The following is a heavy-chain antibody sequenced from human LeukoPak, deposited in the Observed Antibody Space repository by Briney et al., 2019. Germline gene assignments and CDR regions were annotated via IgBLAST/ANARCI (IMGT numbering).Heavy chain of an antibody. D-gene: IGHD3-9*01. CDR3: ARHPLRYFDWLPGD. J-gene: IGHJ4*02. CDR1: GGTFSSYA. V-gene: IGHV1-69*13. Sequence: SVKVSCKASGGTFSSYAISWVRQAPGQGLEWMGGIIPIFGTANYAQKFQGRVTITADESTSTAYMELSSLRSEDTAVYYCARHPLRYFDWLPGDWGQGTLVTVSS. CDR2: IIPIFGTA.